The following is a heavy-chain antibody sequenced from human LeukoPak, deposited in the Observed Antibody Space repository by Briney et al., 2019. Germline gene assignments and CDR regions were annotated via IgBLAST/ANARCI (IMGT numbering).Heavy chain of an antibody. J-gene: IGHJ6*02. CDR1: GFTVDDYA. CDR2: ISGDGRST. D-gene: IGHD5-18*01. CDR3: GKTGSIQHTPMVTQYYYAMDV. V-gene: IGHV3-43*02. Sequence: PGRSLRLSWVASGFTVDDYAIRSVRQARGKGLELVALISGDGRSTYYAESVKARFTMSSDNSKASRYLQMDSLRTDDTALYYCGKTGSIQHTPMVTQYYYAMDVWGQGTTVTVSS.